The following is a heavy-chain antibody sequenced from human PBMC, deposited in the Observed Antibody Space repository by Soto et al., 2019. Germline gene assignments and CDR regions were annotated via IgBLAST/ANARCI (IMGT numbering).Heavy chain of an antibody. CDR3: ARSPYYYDSSGYMQYYFDY. Sequence: PGGSLRLSCAASGFTFSDYAVTWVRQAPGKGLEWVSTISGSGGSTYYADSVKGRFTISRDNSKNTLYLQMGSLRAEDMAVYYCARSPYYYDSSGYMQYYFDYWGQGTLVTVSS. V-gene: IGHV3-23*01. CDR1: GFTFSDYA. J-gene: IGHJ4*02. D-gene: IGHD3-22*01. CDR2: ISGSGGST.